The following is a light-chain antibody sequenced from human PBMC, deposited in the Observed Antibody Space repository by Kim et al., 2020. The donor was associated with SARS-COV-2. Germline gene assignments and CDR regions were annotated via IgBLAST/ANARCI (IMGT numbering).Light chain of an antibody. J-gene: IGKJ5*01. Sequence: YVGDRVTIPCRASHSISSFLNWYQQKPGKAPKLLIYAASSLQSGVPSRFSGSGSGTDFTLTISSLQPEDSATYYCQQSYSAPPTTFGQGTRLEIK. V-gene: IGKV1-39*01. CDR2: AAS. CDR1: HSISSF. CDR3: QQSYSAPPTT.